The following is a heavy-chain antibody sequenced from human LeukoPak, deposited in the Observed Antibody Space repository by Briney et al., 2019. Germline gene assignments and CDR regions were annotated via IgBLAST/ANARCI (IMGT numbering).Heavy chain of an antibody. J-gene: IGHJ4*02. CDR3: ARGPGQQLVTSFDY. D-gene: IGHD6-13*01. Sequence: SETLSLTCTVSGGSISSSSYYWGWIRQPPGKGLEWIGSIYYSGSTYYNPSLKSRVTISVDTSKNQFSLKLSSVTAADTAVYYCARGPGQQLVTSFDYWGQGTLVTVSS. CDR2: IYYSGST. CDR1: GGSISSSSYY. V-gene: IGHV4-39*07.